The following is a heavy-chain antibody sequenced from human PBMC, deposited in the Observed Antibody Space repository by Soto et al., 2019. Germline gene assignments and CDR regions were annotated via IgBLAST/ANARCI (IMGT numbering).Heavy chain of an antibody. CDR2: IYSGGST. CDR1: GFTFSSYA. J-gene: IGHJ6*03. V-gene: IGHV3-53*04. D-gene: IGHD2-2*02. Sequence: GGSLRLSCAASGFTFSSYAMSWVRQAPGKGLEWVLVIYSGGSTYYADSVKGRFTISRHNSKNTLYLQMNSLRAEDTAVYYCASSNLGYCSSTSCYTSYYYYMDVWGKGTTVTVSS. CDR3: ASSNLGYCSSTSCYTSYYYYMDV.